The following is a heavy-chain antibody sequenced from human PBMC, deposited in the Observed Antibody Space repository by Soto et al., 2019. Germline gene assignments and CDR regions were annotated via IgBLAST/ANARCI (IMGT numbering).Heavy chain of an antibody. J-gene: IGHJ4*02. Sequence: EVQLVESGGGLVQPGGSLRLSCAASGLTFSNYWMSWVRQAPGKGLEWVASINQDGTLKNYVDSVKGRFTISRDNAQNSFFLQMISLRAEDTAVYCCARWQSSGWYLDIWGQGTLLSVFS. CDR3: ARWQSSGWYLDI. CDR1: GLTFSNYW. V-gene: IGHV3-7*03. CDR2: INQDGTLK. D-gene: IGHD6-19*01.